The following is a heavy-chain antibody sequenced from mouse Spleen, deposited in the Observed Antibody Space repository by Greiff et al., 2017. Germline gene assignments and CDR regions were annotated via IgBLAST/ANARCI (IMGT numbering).Heavy chain of an antibody. Sequence: QVQLQQPGAELVKPGASVKLSCKASGYTFTSYWMQWVKQRPGQGLEWIGEIDPSDSYTNYNQKFKGKATLTVDTSSSTAYMQLSSLTSEDSAVYYCARNDYDGLDYWGQGTTLTVSS. V-gene: IGHV1-50*01. CDR2: IDPSDSYT. J-gene: IGHJ2*01. CDR3: ARNDYDGLDY. CDR1: GYTFTSYW. D-gene: IGHD2-4*01.